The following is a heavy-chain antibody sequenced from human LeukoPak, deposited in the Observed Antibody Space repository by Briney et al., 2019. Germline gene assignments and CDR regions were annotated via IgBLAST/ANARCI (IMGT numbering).Heavy chain of an antibody. V-gene: IGHV4-39*01. CDR3: ARTTEGYCRGTTCYYYYYYMNV. Sequence: SETLSLTCSVSGGSFSSSSYYWGWIRQAPGKGLQWLGNSYYSGRTYYNPSLKSRVTISVDASKKQFSLKLSSVTAADTALYYCARTTEGYCRGTTCYYYYYYMNVWGKGTTVTVSS. CDR1: GGSFSSSSYY. D-gene: IGHD2-2*01. J-gene: IGHJ6*03. CDR2: SYYSGRT.